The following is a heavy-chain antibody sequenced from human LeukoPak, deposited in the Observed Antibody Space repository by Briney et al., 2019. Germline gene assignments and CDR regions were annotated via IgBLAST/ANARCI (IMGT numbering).Heavy chain of an antibody. CDR2: ISSSSSYI. Sequence: GGSLRLSCAASGFTFSSYSMNWVRQAPGKGLEWVSSISSSSSYIYYADSVKGRFTPSRDNAKNSLYLQMNSLGAEDTAVYYCARDRSGRDAFDIWGQGTMVTVSS. V-gene: IGHV3-21*01. J-gene: IGHJ3*02. CDR1: GFTFSSYS. D-gene: IGHD1-1*01. CDR3: ARDRSGRDAFDI.